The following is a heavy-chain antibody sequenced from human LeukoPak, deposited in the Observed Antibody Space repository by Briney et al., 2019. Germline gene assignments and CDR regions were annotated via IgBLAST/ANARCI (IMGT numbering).Heavy chain of an antibody. CDR3: ASGYGDLGAY. J-gene: IGHJ4*02. Sequence: QSGGSLRLSCAASGFTFSNYWMHWVRHAPGRGLVWVSGISSHGSSTNHADSVKGRFTISRDNAKNTLHLQMNSLRAEDTAVYYCASGYGDLGAYWGQGTLVTVSS. CDR1: GFTFSNYW. CDR2: ISSHGSST. D-gene: IGHD4-17*01. V-gene: IGHV3-74*01.